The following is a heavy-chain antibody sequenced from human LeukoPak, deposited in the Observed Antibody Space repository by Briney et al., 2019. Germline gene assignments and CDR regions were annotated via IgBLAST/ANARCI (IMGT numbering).Heavy chain of an antibody. V-gene: IGHV3-30-3*01. Sequence: PGGSLRLSCAASGFTFSSYAMHWVRQAPGKGLEWVAVISYDGSNKYYADSVKGRFTISRDNSKNTLYLQMNSLKTEDTAVYYCTTDTVVPAANALFDYWGQGTLVTVSS. CDR2: ISYDGSNK. CDR1: GFTFSSYA. J-gene: IGHJ4*02. CDR3: TTDTVVPAANALFDY. D-gene: IGHD2-2*01.